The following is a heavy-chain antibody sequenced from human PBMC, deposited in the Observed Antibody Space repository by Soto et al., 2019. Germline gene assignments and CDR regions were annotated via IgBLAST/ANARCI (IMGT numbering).Heavy chain of an antibody. D-gene: IGHD1-26*01. J-gene: IGHJ4*02. V-gene: IGHV3-30-3*01. Sequence: ESGGGVVQPGRSLRLSCAASGFTFSSYAMHWVRQAPGKGLEWVAVISYDGSNKYYADSVKGRFTISRDNSKNTLYLQMNSLRAEDTAVYYCARDRRIVGAVDYWGQGTLVTVSS. CDR3: ARDRRIVGAVDY. CDR1: GFTFSSYA. CDR2: ISYDGSNK.